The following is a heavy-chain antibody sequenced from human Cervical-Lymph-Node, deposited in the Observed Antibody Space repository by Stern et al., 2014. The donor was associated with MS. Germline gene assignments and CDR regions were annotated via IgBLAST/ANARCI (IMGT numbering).Heavy chain of an antibody. Sequence: EEQLVESGGGLVQPGRSLRLSCAASGFTFDDYAMHWVRQAPGKGLEWVSGISWNSGSIGYADSVKGRFTISRDNAKNSLYLQMNSLRAEDTALYYCAKDDDSSGYYLGAFDIWGQGTMVTVSS. CDR2: ISWNSGSI. CDR1: GFTFDDYA. D-gene: IGHD3-22*01. J-gene: IGHJ3*02. V-gene: IGHV3-9*01. CDR3: AKDDDSSGYYLGAFDI.